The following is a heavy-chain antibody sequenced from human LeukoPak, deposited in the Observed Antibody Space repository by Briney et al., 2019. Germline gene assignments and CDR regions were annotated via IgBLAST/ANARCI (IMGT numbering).Heavy chain of an antibody. V-gene: IGHV3-53*01. CDR2: IYSGGST. Sequence: GGSLRLSCAASGFTVSSSCMSWVRQAPGKGLEWVSVIYSGGSTYYADSVKGRFTISRDNSMNTPYLQMNSLRADDTAVYYCARDSLVFGTYWGQGTLVTVSS. D-gene: IGHD3-16*01. CDR3: ARDSLVFGTY. J-gene: IGHJ4*02. CDR1: GFTVSSSC.